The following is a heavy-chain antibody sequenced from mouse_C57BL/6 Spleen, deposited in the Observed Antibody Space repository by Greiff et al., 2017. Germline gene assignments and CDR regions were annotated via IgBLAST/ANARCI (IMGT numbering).Heavy chain of an antibody. Sequence: VKQSCKASGYTFTSYWMHWVKQRPGRGLEWIGRIDPNSGGTKYNEKFKSKATLTVDKPSSTAYMQLSSLTSEDSAVYYCARVEFSNHYYAMDYWGQGTSVTVSS. D-gene: IGHD2-5*01. J-gene: IGHJ4*01. CDR2: IDPNSGGT. CDR3: ARVEFSNHYYAMDY. CDR1: GYTFTSYW. V-gene: IGHV1-72*01.